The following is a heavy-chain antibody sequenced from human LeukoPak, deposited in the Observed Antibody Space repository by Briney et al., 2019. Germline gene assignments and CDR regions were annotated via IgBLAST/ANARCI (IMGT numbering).Heavy chain of an antibody. CDR3: ASSIAVAGTLDY. CDR2: IYSGGFT. J-gene: IGHJ4*02. D-gene: IGHD6-19*01. V-gene: IGHV3-53*01. Sequence: GGSLRLSCAASGFIFSSYAMSWVRQAPGKGLEWVSVIYSGGFTYYADSVKGRFTISRDNSKNTLYLQMNTLRAEDTAVYYCASSIAVAGTLDYWGQGTLVTVSS. CDR1: GFIFSSYA.